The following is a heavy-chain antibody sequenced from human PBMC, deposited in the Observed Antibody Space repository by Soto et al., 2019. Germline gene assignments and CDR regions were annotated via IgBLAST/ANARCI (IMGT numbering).Heavy chain of an antibody. J-gene: IGHJ6*02. D-gene: IGHD2-8*01. V-gene: IGHV3-21*01. Sequence: GGSLRLSCAASGFTFSSYSMNWVRQAPGKGLEWVSSISSSSSYIYYADSVKGRFTISRDNAKNSLYLQMNSLRAEDTAVYYCARDRGPRSDGVLMVYEFNPAASYYYGMDVWGQGTTGTVSS. CDR2: ISSSSSYI. CDR1: GFTFSSYS. CDR3: ARDRGPRSDGVLMVYEFNPAASYYYGMDV.